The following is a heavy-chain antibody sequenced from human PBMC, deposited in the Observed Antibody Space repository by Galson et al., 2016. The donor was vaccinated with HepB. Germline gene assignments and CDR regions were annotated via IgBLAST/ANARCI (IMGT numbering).Heavy chain of an antibody. V-gene: IGHV4-59*01. CDR3: ARSVYGRRVAATSSFDY. CDR2: FYYSGST. CDR1: GGSISSYY. Sequence: SETLSLTCTVSGGSISSYYWSWIRQPPGKGLEWIGYFYYSGSTNYNPSLESRVTISEDTSKNQLSLKLSSVTAADTAVYYCARSVYGRRVAATSSFDYWGQGTLVTVSS. J-gene: IGHJ4*02. D-gene: IGHD6-13*01.